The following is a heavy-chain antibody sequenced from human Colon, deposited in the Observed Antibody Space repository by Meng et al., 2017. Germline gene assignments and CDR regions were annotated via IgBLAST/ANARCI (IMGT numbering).Heavy chain of an antibody. CDR2: ISYDGSNK. V-gene: IGHV3-30*04. CDR1: GFTFSSYA. CDR3: ARGLPLPYITMVRETPGSKEFDY. D-gene: IGHD3-10*01. J-gene: IGHJ4*02. Sequence: GGSLRLSCAASGFTFSSYAMHWVRQAPGKGLEWVAVISYDGSNKYYADSVKGRFTISRDNSKNTLYLQMNSLRAEDTAVYYCARGLPLPYITMVRETPGSKEFDYWGQGTLVTVSS.